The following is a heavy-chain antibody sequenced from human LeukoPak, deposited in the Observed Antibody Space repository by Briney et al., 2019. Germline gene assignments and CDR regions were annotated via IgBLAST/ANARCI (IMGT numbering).Heavy chain of an antibody. Sequence: GGSLRLSCAASGFRFSSYAMSWVRQAPGKGLEWVSAISGSGVSTYYADSVKGRFTVSRDNSKNTLYLQMSSLRAEDTAVYYCAKDERNWNYNLASQTQDWGQGTLVTVSS. J-gene: IGHJ4*02. CDR3: AKDERNWNYNLASQTQD. CDR2: ISGSGVST. CDR1: GFRFSSYA. D-gene: IGHD1-7*01. V-gene: IGHV3-23*01.